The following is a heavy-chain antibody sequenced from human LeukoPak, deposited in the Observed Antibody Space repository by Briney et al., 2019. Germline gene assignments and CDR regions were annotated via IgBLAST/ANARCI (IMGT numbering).Heavy chain of an antibody. D-gene: IGHD3-10*01. CDR1: GGSISSGDYY. J-gene: IGHJ6*02. CDR3: ARSPTLWFGELAQVYGMDV. CDR2: IHHSGST. V-gene: IGHV4-31*03. Sequence: SETLSLTCTVSGGSISSGDYYWSWIRQHPGKGLEWIGYIHHSGSTYYNPSLKSRVTISVDTSKNQFSLKLSSVAAADTAVYYCARSPTLWFGELAQVYGMDVWGQGTTVTVSS.